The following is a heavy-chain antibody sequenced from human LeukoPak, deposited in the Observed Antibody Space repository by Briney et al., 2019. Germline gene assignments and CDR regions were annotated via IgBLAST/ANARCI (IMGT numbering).Heavy chain of an antibody. CDR1: GGSFSGYY. V-gene: IGHV4-34*01. J-gene: IGHJ3*02. CDR3: ARVVVITTTYDAFDI. D-gene: IGHD3-22*01. Sequence: PSETLSLTCAVYGGSFSGYYWSWIRQPPGKGLEWIGEINHSGSTNYNPSLKSRVTISVDTSKNQFSLKLSSVTAADTAVYYCARVVVITTTYDAFDIWGQGTMVTVSS. CDR2: INHSGST.